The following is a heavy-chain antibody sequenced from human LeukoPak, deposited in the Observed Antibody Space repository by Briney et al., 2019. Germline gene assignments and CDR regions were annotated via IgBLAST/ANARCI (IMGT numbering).Heavy chain of an antibody. CDR2: ISSSSKYI. CDR1: GFTFRSYS. D-gene: IGHD3-16*01. J-gene: IGHJ6*02. V-gene: IGHV3-21*01. Sequence: GGSLRLSCADSGFTFRSYSMNWVRQAPGKGLEWVSSISSSSKYIYYADSVKGRFTISRDNAKNSLHLQMNSLRVEDTAVYYCAKNGGPHGMDVWGQGTTVTVSS. CDR3: AKNGGPHGMDV.